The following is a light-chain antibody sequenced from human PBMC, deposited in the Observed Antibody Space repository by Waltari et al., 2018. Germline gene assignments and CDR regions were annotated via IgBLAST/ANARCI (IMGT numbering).Light chain of an antibody. CDR2: DVI. J-gene: IGLJ2*01. V-gene: IGLV2-14*03. Sequence: QSALTPIASVAGSPGQSITISCTGTSSHVCDHNYVSWYQHHPDKLPKLLIYDVISRPSGVSTRFSGSKSGNTASLTISGLQAEDEADYYCSAYTRGVVFGGGTQLTVL. CDR1: SSHVCDHNY. CDR3: SAYTRGVV.